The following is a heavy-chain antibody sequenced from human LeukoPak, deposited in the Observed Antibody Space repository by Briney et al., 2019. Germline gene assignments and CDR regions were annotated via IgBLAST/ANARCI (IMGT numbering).Heavy chain of an antibody. CDR2: IIPIFGTA. Sequence: SVKVSCKASGYTFSGYYMHWVRQAPGQGLEWMGGIIPIFGTANYAQKFQGRVTITADESTSTAYMELSSLRSEDTAVYYCAKISRLGMDVWGQGTTVTVSS. J-gene: IGHJ6*02. CDR1: GYTFSGYY. CDR3: AKISRLGMDV. V-gene: IGHV1-69*13. D-gene: IGHD2/OR15-2a*01.